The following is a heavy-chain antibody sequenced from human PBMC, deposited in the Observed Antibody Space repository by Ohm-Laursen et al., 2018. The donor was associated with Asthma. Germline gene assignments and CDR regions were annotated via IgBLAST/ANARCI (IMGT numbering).Heavy chain of an antibody. Sequence: SLRLSCAAPGYTFSRYSIHWVRQIPGKGLEWVASISTASSFIYYADSVRGRFITSRDNARNSVYLQMNSLRAEDTAVYYCASDPSYFDYWGQGTLVTVSS. CDR1: GYTFSRYS. V-gene: IGHV3-21*01. CDR2: ISTASSFI. J-gene: IGHJ4*02. CDR3: ASDPSYFDY.